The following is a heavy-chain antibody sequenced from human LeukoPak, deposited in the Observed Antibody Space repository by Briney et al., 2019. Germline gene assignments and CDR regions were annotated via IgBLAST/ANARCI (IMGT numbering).Heavy chain of an antibody. CDR3: TRSVGVVIHGGIDV. CDR2: IYYTGST. CDR1: GGSLSSYH. V-gene: IGHV4-59*01. Sequence: PSETLSLTCTVSGGSLSSYHWSWIRQPPGKGLEWIGHIYYTGSTNYNPSLKSRVTISLDTSKNQFSLKLSSVTAADTAVYYCTRSVGVVIHGGIDVWGQGTTVTVSS. D-gene: IGHD3-3*01. J-gene: IGHJ6*02.